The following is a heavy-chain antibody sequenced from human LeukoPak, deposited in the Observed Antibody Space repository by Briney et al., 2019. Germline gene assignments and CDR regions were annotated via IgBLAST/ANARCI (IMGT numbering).Heavy chain of an antibody. CDR3: ARFHQYTSGDY. D-gene: IGHD6-19*01. CDR1: GFTFSSYH. CDR2: ISQSSSNI. Sequence: GGSLRLSCAASGFTFSSYHMNWVRQAPGKGLEWVSSISQSSSNIYYADSIKGRFTISRDNAKNSLYLQLNSLRAEDTAVYYCARFHQYTSGDYWGRGTLVTVSS. J-gene: IGHJ4*02. V-gene: IGHV3-21*01.